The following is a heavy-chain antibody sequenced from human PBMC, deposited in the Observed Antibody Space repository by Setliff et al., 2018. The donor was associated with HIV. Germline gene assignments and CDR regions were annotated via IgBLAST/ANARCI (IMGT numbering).Heavy chain of an antibody. V-gene: IGHV4-59*11. CDR2: LYFGGST. CDR3: ARWTYYHASGSYRGKFDH. CDR1: GDSISSHY. J-gene: IGHJ4*02. Sequence: PSETLSLTCTVSGDSISSHYWSWIRQPPGKGLEWIGTLYFGGSTSYNSSLKGRVTISAATSKNVFSLNMTSVTAADTAVYYCARWTYYHASGSYRGKFDHWGQGTLVTV. D-gene: IGHD3-10*01.